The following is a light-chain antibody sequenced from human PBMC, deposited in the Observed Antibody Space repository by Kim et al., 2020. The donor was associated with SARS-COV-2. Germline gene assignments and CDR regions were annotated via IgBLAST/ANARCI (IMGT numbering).Light chain of an antibody. J-gene: IGLJ3*02. CDR1: NIGSKS. Sequence: AAGKTARITCGGNNIGSKSVHWDQQKPGQAPVLVIYYDSDRPSGIPERFSGSNSGNTATLTISRVEAGDEADYYCQVWDSSSDHWVFGGGTQLTVL. CDR3: QVWDSSSDHWV. CDR2: YDS. V-gene: IGLV3-21*04.